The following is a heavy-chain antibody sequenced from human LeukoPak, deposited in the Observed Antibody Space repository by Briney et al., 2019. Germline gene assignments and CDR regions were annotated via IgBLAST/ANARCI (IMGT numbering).Heavy chain of an antibody. CDR2: ILYDGNYK. CDR3: ARGEYDLLTGVYDTYGIDV. V-gene: IGHV3-30-3*01. CDR1: GFIFSSYA. J-gene: IGHJ6*02. Sequence: GGSLRLSCVASGFIFSSYALNWVRQAPGKGLEWVAVILYDGNYKYYADSVKGRFTISRDNSKNTLFPQMNSLRPEDTAVYYCARGEYDLLTGVYDTYGIDVWGQGTTVTVSS. D-gene: IGHD3-9*01.